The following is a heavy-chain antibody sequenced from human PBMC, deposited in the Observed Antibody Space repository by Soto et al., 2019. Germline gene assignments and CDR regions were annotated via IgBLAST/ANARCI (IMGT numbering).Heavy chain of an antibody. J-gene: IGHJ4*02. Sequence: HPGGSLRLSCAASGFTFSSYAMSWVRQAPGKGLEWVSAISGSGGSTYYADSVKGRFTISRDNSKNTLYLQMNSLRAEDTALYYCAKDPSYYGSGEDFDYWGQGTLVTVSS. CDR2: ISGSGGST. D-gene: IGHD3-10*01. V-gene: IGHV3-23*01. CDR3: AKDPSYYGSGEDFDY. CDR1: GFTFSSYA.